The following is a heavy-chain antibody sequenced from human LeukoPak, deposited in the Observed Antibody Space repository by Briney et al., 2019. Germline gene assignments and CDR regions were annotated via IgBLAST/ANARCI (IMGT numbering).Heavy chain of an antibody. Sequence: GRSLRLSCAASGFTFSSYGMHWVRQAPGKGLEWVAVISYDGSNKYYADSVKGRFTISRDNSENTLYLQMNSLRAEDTAVYYCAKDHLNPLYCSGGSCYEVTLDYWGQGTLVTVSS. J-gene: IGHJ4*02. CDR1: GFTFSSYG. CDR2: ISYDGSNK. CDR3: AKDHLNPLYCSGGSCYEVTLDY. V-gene: IGHV3-30*18. D-gene: IGHD2-15*01.